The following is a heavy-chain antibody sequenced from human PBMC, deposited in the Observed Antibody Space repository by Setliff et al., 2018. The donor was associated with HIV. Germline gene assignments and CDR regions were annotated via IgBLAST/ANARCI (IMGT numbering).Heavy chain of an antibody. CDR3: ARGAYIKMNYCFDY. CDR1: GGSINSGGFY. Sequence: SETLSLTCTVSGGSINSGGFYWTWIRQHPKKGLEWIGYIYYSGSTYYNPSLKSRVTISLVTSKAQFSLKLTSVTAADTAVYYCARGAYIKMNYCFDYWGRGTLVTVSS. J-gene: IGHJ4*02. CDR2: IYYSGST. V-gene: IGHV4-31*03. D-gene: IGHD3-16*01.